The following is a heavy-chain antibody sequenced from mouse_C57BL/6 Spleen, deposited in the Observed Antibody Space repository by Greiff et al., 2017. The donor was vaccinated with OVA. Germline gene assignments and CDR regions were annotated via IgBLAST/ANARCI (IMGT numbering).Heavy chain of an antibody. D-gene: IGHD1-1*01. CDR2: IDPSDSYT. CDR1: GYTFTSYW. J-gene: IGHJ2*01. Sequence: VQLQQSGAELVKPGASVKLSCKASGYTFTSYWMQWVKQRPGQGLEWIGEIDPSDSYTNYNQKFKGKATLTVDTSSSTAYMQLSSLTSEDSAVYYCARWGLLYYFDYWGQGTTLTVAS. V-gene: IGHV1-50*01. CDR3: ARWGLLYYFDY.